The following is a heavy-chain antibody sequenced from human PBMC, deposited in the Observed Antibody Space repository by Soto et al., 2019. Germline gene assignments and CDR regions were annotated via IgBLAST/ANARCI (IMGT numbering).Heavy chain of an antibody. CDR3: ASRDPGTSVDY. V-gene: IGHV4-4*02. D-gene: IGHD1-7*01. Sequence: QVQLQESGPGLVKTSGTLSLTCAVSGGAFTSNNWWTWVRQPPGQGLEWIGEIYRTGSTNYNPSLKSRVTISLDKSENQFSLTVTSLTAADTAVYYCASRDPGTSVDYWGQGTLVTVSS. J-gene: IGHJ4*02. CDR2: IYRTGST. CDR1: GGAFTSNNW.